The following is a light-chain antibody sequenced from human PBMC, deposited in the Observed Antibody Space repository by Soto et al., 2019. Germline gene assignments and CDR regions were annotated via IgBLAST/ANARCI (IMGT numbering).Light chain of an antibody. CDR1: SSDVGGYNY. CDR2: DVT. CDR3: ISYSPCYTRQIG. V-gene: IGLV2-14*03. J-gene: IGLJ1*01. Sequence: QSALTQPASVSGSPGQSITISCTGTSSDVGGYNYVSWYQHHPGKVRKLMIYDVTIRPPGVSSRLSGSKSGNTASLTISGPQAEDEADYYCISYSPCYTRQIGLGPGTKVTVL.